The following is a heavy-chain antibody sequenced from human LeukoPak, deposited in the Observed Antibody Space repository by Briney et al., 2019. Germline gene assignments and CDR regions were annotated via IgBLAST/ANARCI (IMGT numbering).Heavy chain of an antibody. CDR3: ARAFSLLIAGASDP. D-gene: IGHD6-19*01. Sequence: ASVKVSCKASGYTFTSYDINWVRQATGQGLEWMGWMNPNSGNTGYAQKFQGRVTMTRNTSISTAYMELSSLRSEDTAVYYCARAFSLLIAGASDPWGQGTLVTVSS. CDR2: MNPNSGNT. CDR1: GYTFTSYD. J-gene: IGHJ5*02. V-gene: IGHV1-8*01.